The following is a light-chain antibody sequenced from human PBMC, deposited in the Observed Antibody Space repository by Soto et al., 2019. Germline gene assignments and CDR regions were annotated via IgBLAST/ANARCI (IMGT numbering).Light chain of an antibody. V-gene: IGKV3-20*01. CDR2: GAF. CDR1: QSVSDNY. CDR3: QQYGSSPPWT. J-gene: IGKJ1*01. Sequence: EIVLTQSPGTLSLSPGERATLSCRASQSVSDNYLAWYQQKPGQAPRLLIYGAFTRATGIPDRFSGSGSGTDFSPTISRLEPEDFAVYYCQQYGSSPPWTFGQGTTVEIK.